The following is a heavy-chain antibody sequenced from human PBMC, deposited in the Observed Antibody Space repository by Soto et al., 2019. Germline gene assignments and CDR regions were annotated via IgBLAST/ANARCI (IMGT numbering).Heavy chain of an antibody. CDR2: IYRTGST. CDR1: RGSFTSNNW. CDR3: ASRDPGTSVDY. J-gene: IGHJ4*02. Sequence: WETLSLTCAVSRGSFTSNNWWTWVRQPPGQGLEWIGEIYRTGSTNYNPSLKSRVTISLDKSENQFSLKVTSLTAADTAVYYCASRDPGTSVDYWGQGTLVTVSS. V-gene: IGHV4-4*02. D-gene: IGHD1-7*01.